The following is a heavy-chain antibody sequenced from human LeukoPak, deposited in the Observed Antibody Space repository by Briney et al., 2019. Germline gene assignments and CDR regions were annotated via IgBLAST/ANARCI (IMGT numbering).Heavy chain of an antibody. Sequence: PGGSLRLSCAASGFRFSYHDMHWVRQAPGKGLEFVSSIGAAGAHTFYADSVKGRFTISRDNFQSTMYPQMDGLRPEDSAVYYCARELGGIKTGGFDIWGQGTVVTVSS. J-gene: IGHJ3*02. CDR3: ARELGGIKTGGFDI. V-gene: IGHV3-64*02. CDR2: IGAAGAHT. CDR1: GFRFSYHD. D-gene: IGHD7-27*01.